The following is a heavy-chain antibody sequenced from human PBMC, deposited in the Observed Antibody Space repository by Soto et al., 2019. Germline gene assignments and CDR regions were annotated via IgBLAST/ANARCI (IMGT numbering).Heavy chain of an antibody. CDR3: TTGVTSRGMDV. CDR1: GFTFSNAW. Sequence: EVQLVESGGGLVKPGGSLRLSCAASGFTFSNAWMSWVRQAPGKGLEWVGRIKTKTDGGTTDYAAPVKGRFTISRDDSKTTLYLQMNSRKTEDTAVYYCTTGVTSRGMDVWGQGNTVTVSS. J-gene: IGHJ6*02. V-gene: IGHV3-15*01. D-gene: IGHD2-21*02. CDR2: IKTKTDGGTT.